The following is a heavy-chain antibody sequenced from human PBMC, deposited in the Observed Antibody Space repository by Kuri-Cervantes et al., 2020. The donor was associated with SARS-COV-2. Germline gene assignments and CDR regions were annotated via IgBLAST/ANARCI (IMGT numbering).Heavy chain of an antibody. Sequence: SCKVSGYTVTELSMHWVRQAPGKGLEWVAVISYDGSKKYYADSVKGRFTISRDNSKSTLYLPMYNLRAEDTAVYYCARGLRKYYFDYWGQGTLVTVSS. D-gene: IGHD1-14*01. V-gene: IGHV3-30-3*01. CDR2: ISYDGSKK. CDR1: GYTVTELS. J-gene: IGHJ4*02. CDR3: ARGLRKYYFDY.